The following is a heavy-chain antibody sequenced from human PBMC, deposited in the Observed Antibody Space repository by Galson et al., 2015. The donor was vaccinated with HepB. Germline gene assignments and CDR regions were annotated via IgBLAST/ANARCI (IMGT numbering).Heavy chain of an antibody. CDR1: GFTFRNYW. V-gene: IGHV3-74*01. CDR3: VVDKRTTTDY. Sequence: SLRLSCAASGFTFRNYWMHWVRQAPGKGLVWVSRINGDGDYTNYADSVKGRFTISRDNAKNTLYLQMNNLRAEDTAVYYCVVDKRTTTDYWGQGTLVTVSS. D-gene: IGHD4-11*01. CDR2: INGDGDYT. J-gene: IGHJ4*02.